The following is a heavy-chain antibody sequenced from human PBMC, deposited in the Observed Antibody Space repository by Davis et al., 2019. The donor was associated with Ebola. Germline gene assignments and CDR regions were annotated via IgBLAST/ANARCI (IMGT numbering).Heavy chain of an antibody. J-gene: IGHJ4*02. CDR1: GYTFTSHG. CDR2: ISADNGNT. CDR3: ARGSLLVATHY. V-gene: IGHV1-18*01. Sequence: ASVKVSCKASGYTFTSHGISWVRQAPGQGLEWMGWISADNGNTKYAQKFQGRVTMTRDTSTSTVYMELRSLRSDDTAVYYCARGSLLVATHYWGQGTLVTVSS. D-gene: IGHD5-12*01.